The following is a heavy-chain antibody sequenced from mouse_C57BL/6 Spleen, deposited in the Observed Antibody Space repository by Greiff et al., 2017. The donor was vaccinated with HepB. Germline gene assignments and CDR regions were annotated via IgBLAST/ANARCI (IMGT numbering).Heavy chain of an antibody. D-gene: IGHD2-12*01. CDR1: GYTFTSYG. V-gene: IGHV1-81*01. Sequence: QVHVKQSGAELARPGASVKLSCKASGYTFTSYGISWVKQRTGQGLEWIGEIYPRSGNTYYNEKFKGKATLTADKSSSTAYMELRSLTSEDSAVYFCARRAYDGYFDVWGTGTTVTVSS. CDR2: IYPRSGNT. CDR3: ARRAYDGYFDV. J-gene: IGHJ1*03.